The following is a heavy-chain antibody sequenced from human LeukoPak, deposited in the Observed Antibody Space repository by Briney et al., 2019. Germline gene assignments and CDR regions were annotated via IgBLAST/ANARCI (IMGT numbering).Heavy chain of an antibody. CDR3: ARDVQSGPQAELAFDI. J-gene: IGHJ3*02. Sequence: SENLSLTCSVSGDSIRSVSYYWGWIRQPPGKGPEWIGNIYYSGSTYYSPSLKSRVTISIDTSKNQFSLRLKSVTAADTAVYYCARDVQSGPQAELAFDIWGQGTMVTVSS. CDR1: GDSIRSVSYY. V-gene: IGHV4-39*07. D-gene: IGHD1-26*01. CDR2: IYYSGST.